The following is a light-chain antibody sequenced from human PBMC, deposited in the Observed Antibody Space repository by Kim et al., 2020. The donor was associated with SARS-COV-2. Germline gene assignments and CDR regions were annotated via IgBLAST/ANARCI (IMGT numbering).Light chain of an antibody. Sequence: PGERATLSCRASQSVSRSFAWYQQKPGQAPRLLIYDASKRATGIPARFSGSGSGTDFTLTISSLEPEDFAVYYCQQRINWPLTFGGGTKVDIK. J-gene: IGKJ4*01. CDR3: QQRINWPLT. CDR1: QSVSRS. CDR2: DAS. V-gene: IGKV3-11*01.